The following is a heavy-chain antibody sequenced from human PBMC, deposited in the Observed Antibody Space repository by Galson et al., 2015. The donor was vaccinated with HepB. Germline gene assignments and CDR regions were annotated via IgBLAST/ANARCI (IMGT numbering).Heavy chain of an antibody. V-gene: IGHV2-70*11. CDR2: IDWDDDK. D-gene: IGHD1-26*01. CDR3: ARLPIVGATSGLDY. Sequence: PALVKPTQTLTLTCTFSGFSLSTSGMCVSWIRQPPGKALEWLARIDWDDDKYYSTSLKTRLTISKDTSKNQVVLTMTNMDPVDTATYYCARLPIVGATSGLDYWGQGALVTVSS. J-gene: IGHJ4*02. CDR1: GFSLSTSGMC.